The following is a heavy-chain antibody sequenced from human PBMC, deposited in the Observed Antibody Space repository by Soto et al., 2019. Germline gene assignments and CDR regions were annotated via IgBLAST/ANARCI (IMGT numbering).Heavy chain of an antibody. J-gene: IGHJ4*02. CDR2: INEDGSDK. V-gene: IGHV3-7*01. CDR1: GFPFSTYW. Sequence: VGSLRLSCAASGFPFSTYWMTWVRQAPGKGLEWVANINEDGSDKYYVDSMKGRFTISRDNGRNSLYLQMNSLRTEDTAIYYCATGPLDYWGQGILVTVSS. CDR3: ATGPLDY.